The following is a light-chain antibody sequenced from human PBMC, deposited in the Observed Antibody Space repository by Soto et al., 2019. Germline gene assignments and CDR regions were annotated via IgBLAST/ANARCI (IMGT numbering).Light chain of an antibody. V-gene: IGLV1-44*01. CDR1: SSNIGTST. CDR3: AAWDDRVNGVV. CDR2: TYD. Sequence: QSALTQPPSVSGTPGQSITITCSVSSSNIGTSTLNWYQHLPGTAPKLLFSTYDQRPSGVADRFSGSKSGTSASLAISGLQSEDEADYYCAAWDDRVNGVVFGGGTKLTVL. J-gene: IGLJ2*01.